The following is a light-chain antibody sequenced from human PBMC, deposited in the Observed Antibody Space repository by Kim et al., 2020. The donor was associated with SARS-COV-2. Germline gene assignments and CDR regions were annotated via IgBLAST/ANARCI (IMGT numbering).Light chain of an antibody. CDR2: WAS. Sequence: DIVMTQSPDSLAVSLGERATINCKSSQSVLYSSNNKNYLAWYQQKPGQPPKLLIYWASTRESGVPDRFSGSGSGTDFTLTISSLQAEDVALYCCQQDYSTADTFGQGTKLEI. J-gene: IGKJ2*01. CDR1: QSVLYSSNNKNY. V-gene: IGKV4-1*01. CDR3: QQDYSTADT.